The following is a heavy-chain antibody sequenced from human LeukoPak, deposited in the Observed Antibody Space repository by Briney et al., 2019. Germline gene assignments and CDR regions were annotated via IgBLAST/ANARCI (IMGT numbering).Heavy chain of an antibody. Sequence: GGSLRPSCAASGFTVSSNYMSWVRQAPGKGLEWVSVIYSGGSTYYADSVKGRFSISRDNSKNTLYLQMNSLRAEDTAVYYCAKNKAGKYYFDYWGQGTLVTVSS. CDR2: IYSGGST. CDR3: AKNKAGKYYFDY. CDR1: GFTVSSNY. V-gene: IGHV3-66*01. D-gene: IGHD3-10*01. J-gene: IGHJ4*02.